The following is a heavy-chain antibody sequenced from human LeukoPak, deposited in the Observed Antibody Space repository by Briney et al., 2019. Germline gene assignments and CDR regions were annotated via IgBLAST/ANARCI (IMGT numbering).Heavy chain of an antibody. J-gene: IGHJ4*02. CDR3: AAHYDILTGYSDY. D-gene: IGHD3-9*01. Sequence: PSETLSLTCAVYGVSFSGYYWSWIRQPPGKGLEWIGEINHSGSTNYNPSLKSRVTISVDTSKNQFSLKLSSVTAADTAVYYCAAHYDILTGYSDYWGQGTLVTVSS. CDR2: INHSGST. CDR1: GVSFSGYY. V-gene: IGHV4-34*01.